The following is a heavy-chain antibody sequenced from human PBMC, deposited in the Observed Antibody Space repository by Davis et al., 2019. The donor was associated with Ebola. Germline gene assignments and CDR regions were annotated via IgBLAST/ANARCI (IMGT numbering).Heavy chain of an antibody. V-gene: IGHV4-38-2*02. D-gene: IGHD3-3*01. CDR2: IYHSGRT. Sequence: PSETLSLTCTVSGDSMSGHYWSWIRQPPGKALEWVGSIYHSGRTYYNPSLKSRVTISVDTSKNQFSLKLSSVTAADTAVYYCARASELGTYYDFWSGTGSWFDPWGQGTLVTVSS. CDR3: ARASELGTYYDFWSGTGSWFDP. CDR1: GDSMSGHY. J-gene: IGHJ5*02.